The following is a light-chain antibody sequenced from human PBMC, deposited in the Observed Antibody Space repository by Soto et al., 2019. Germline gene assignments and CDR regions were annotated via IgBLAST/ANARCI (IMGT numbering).Light chain of an antibody. CDR1: QSVTSN. CDR3: QQRSIWPPWT. CDR2: GAS. Sequence: EIVMTQSPATLSVSPGERATLSCRASQSVTSNLAWYQRKPGQAPRLLIYGASTRATGIPARFSGSGSGTDFSLTISSLEPEDFAIYYCQQRSIWPPWTFGQGTKVDI. V-gene: IGKV3-15*01. J-gene: IGKJ1*01.